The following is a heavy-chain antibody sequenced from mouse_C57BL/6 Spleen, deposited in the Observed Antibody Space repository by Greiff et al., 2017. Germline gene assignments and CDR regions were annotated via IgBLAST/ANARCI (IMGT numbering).Heavy chain of an antibody. CDR3: ARSYYYGSRGFAY. V-gene: IGHV1-55*01. D-gene: IGHD1-1*01. Sequence: QVQLKQPGAELVKPGASVKMSCKASGYTFTSYWITWVKQRPGQGLEWIGDIYPGSGSTNYNEKFKSKATLTVDTSSSTAYMQLSSLTSEDSAVYYCARSYYYGSRGFAYWGQGTLVTVSA. CDR2: IYPGSGST. CDR1: GYTFTSYW. J-gene: IGHJ3*01.